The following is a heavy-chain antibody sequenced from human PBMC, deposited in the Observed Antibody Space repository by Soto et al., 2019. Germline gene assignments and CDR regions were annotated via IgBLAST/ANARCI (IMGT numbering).Heavy chain of an antibody. V-gene: IGHV3-21*01. J-gene: IGHJ6*02. Sequence: GGSLRLSCAASGFTFSSYSMNWVRQAPGKGREWVSSISSSSSYIYYADSVKGRFTISRDNAKNSLYLQMNSLRAEDTAVYYCASLIVVVPAAIQYYYYGMDVWGQGTTVTVSS. CDR2: ISSSSSYI. D-gene: IGHD2-2*02. CDR3: ASLIVVVPAAIQYYYYGMDV. CDR1: GFTFSSYS.